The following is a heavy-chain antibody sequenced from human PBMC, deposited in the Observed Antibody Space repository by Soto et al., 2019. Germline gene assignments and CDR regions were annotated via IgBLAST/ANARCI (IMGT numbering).Heavy chain of an antibody. Sequence: EVQLVESGGGLVQPGGSLRLSCVASGFMFDSYAMNWVRQAPGKGLEWVSYISPGGDRIYYAEYLNGRITISRDNARNSLSRLMNILSDEDTAVYYSTKSTDSAGWGVDFCGQGTLGTVSS. CDR1: GFMFDSYA. D-gene: IGHD6-19*01. CDR2: ISPGGDRI. V-gene: IGHV3-48*02. CDR3: TKSTDSAGWGVDF. J-gene: IGHJ4*02.